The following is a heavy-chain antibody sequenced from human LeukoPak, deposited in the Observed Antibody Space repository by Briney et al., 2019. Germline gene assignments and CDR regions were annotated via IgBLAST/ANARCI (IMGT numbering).Heavy chain of an antibody. D-gene: IGHD1-7*01. Sequence: PGGSLRLSCAASGFTFSSYAMSWVRQAPGKGLEWVSAISGSGGSTYYADSVKGRFTISRDNSKNTLYLQMNSLRAEDTAVYYCAKVELPYYYYGMGVWGQGTTVTVSS. CDR1: GFTFSSYA. V-gene: IGHV3-23*01. J-gene: IGHJ6*02. CDR3: AKVELPYYYYGMGV. CDR2: ISGSGGST.